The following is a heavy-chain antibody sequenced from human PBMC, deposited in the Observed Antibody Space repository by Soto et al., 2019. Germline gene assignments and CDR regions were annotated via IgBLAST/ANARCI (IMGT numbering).Heavy chain of an antibody. CDR1: GGSISSYY. Sequence: SETLSLTCTVSGGSISSYYWSWIRQPPGKGLEWIGYIYYSGSTNYNPSLKSRVTISVDTSKNQFSLKLSSVTAADTAVYYCARHLSQITMVRGVSFDYWGQGTLVTVSS. CDR2: IYYSGST. J-gene: IGHJ4*02. CDR3: ARHLSQITMVRGVSFDY. D-gene: IGHD3-10*01. V-gene: IGHV4-59*08.